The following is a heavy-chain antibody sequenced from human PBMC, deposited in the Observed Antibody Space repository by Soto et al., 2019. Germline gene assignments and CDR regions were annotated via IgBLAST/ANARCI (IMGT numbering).Heavy chain of an antibody. J-gene: IGHJ5*02. D-gene: IGHD6-13*01. CDR2: ISWNSGSI. V-gene: IGHV3-9*01. Sequence: EVQLVESGGGLVQPGRSLRLSCAASGFTFDDYAMHWVRQAPGKGLEWVSGISWNSGSIGYAAPVKGRFTISRDDAKNSQCMQMKSQRAEDTALYYCAKDSSSSWHPYNWFDTWGQGALVTVSS. CDR1: GFTFDDYA. CDR3: AKDSSSSWHPYNWFDT.